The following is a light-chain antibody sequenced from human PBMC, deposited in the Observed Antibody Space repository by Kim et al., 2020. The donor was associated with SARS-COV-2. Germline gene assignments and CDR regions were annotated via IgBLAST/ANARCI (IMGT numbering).Light chain of an antibody. CDR2: GAS. V-gene: IGKV1-17*01. J-gene: IGKJ5*01. Sequence: ASVGDRVTITGRASQDIRNDLGWYQQNPGRAPKRLIYGASSLQSWVPSRFSCSGSGTEFTLTISSLQPEDFATYFCLQHNTYPITFGQGTRLEIK. CDR3: LQHNTYPIT. CDR1: QDIRND.